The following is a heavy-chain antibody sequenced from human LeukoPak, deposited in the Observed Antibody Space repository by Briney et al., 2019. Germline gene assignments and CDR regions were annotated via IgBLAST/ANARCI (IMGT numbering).Heavy chain of an antibody. Sequence: GGSLRLSCAASGFTFSSHSMNWVRQAPGKGLEWVSSISSGSSYIYYADSVKGRFTISRDNAKNSLYLQMNSLRAEDTAVYYCARGLAPPAFDIWGQGTMVTVSS. CDR1: GFTFSSHS. CDR3: ARGLAPPAFDI. CDR2: ISSGSSYI. J-gene: IGHJ3*02. V-gene: IGHV3-21*01.